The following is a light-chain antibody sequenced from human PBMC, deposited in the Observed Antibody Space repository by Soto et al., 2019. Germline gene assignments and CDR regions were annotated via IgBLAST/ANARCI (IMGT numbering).Light chain of an antibody. V-gene: IGLV2-14*01. Sequence: QSALTQPASVSGSPGQSITISCTGTSSDVGGYNYVSWYQQHPGKAPKLMIYDVSNRPSGVSNRFSGSKSGNTASLTISGXXXEDEADXXXSSYTSSSTLLYVFGTGTKVTVL. CDR3: SSYTSSSTLLYV. J-gene: IGLJ1*01. CDR1: SSDVGGYNY. CDR2: DVS.